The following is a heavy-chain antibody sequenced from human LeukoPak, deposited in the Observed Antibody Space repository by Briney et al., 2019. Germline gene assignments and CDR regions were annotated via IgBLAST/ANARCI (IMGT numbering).Heavy chain of an antibody. J-gene: IGHJ4*02. Sequence: GGSLRLSRSASGFTFSSYSMNWVRQAPAKGVDGVSSLSSFNSYLYYADAAKGRCPISRGNVKNSLHLQMDSLSAEDTAVYYCARGGITISIYYLDYWGQGTLVPVSS. CDR3: ARGGITISIYYLDY. CDR1: GFTFSSYS. CDR2: LSSFNSYL. V-gene: IGHV3-21*03. D-gene: IGHD3-9*01.